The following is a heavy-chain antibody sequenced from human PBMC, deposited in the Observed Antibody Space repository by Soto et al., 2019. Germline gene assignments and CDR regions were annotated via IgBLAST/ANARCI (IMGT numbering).Heavy chain of an antibody. CDR2: NYYSGST. J-gene: IGHJ5*02. Sequence: TSQTLSLTCTISDGSITSGEYYWSWLGQPPGKGLEWIGYNYYSGSTYYNPSLGSRVTISIDTSKNQFSLKLSSVTAADTAVYYCVSESVPGFIHHTWCDPWGQGTLVTVSS. V-gene: IGHV4-30-4*01. CDR3: VSESVPGFIHHTWCDP. D-gene: IGHD3-10*02. CDR1: DGSITSGEYY.